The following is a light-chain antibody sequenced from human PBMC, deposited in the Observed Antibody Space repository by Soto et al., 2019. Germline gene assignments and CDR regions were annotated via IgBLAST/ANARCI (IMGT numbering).Light chain of an antibody. Sequence: QSALTQPASVSGSPGQSITISCTGTRNDVGGDNFVSWYQQPPGKAPKLIIYEVNHQPSGVSTRFSGSKSGNTASLTISGLQAEDEAHYYCNSYTTPGPVFGGVPNVTV. J-gene: IGLJ2*01. CDR2: EVN. CDR1: RNDVGGDNF. V-gene: IGLV2-14*01. CDR3: NSYTTPGPV.